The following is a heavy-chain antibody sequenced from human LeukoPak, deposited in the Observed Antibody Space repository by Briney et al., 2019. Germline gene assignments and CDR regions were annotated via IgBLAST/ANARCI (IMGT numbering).Heavy chain of an antibody. CDR1: GYTFTSYY. J-gene: IGHJ4*02. CDR3: ATPQGYCSSTSCPLGY. CDR2: INPSGGST. Sequence: ASVKVSCKASGYTFTSYYMHWVRQARGQGLEWMGIINPSGGSTSYAQKFQGRVTMTRDMSTSTVYMELSSLRSEDTAVYYCATPQGYCSSTSCPLGYWGQGTLVTVSS. V-gene: IGHV1-46*01. D-gene: IGHD2-2*01.